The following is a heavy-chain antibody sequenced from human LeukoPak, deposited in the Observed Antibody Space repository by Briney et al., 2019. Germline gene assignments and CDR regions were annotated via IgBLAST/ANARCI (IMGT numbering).Heavy chain of an antibody. CDR3: ARDQWYSSSWSTEGY. CDR1: GYTFTSYG. V-gene: IGHV1-69*04. CDR2: IIPILGIA. Sequence: GASVKVSCKASGYTFTSYGISWVRQAPGQGLEWMGRIIPILGIANYAQKFQGRVTITADKSTSTAYMELSSLRSEDTAVYYCARDQWYSSSWSTEGYWGQGTLVTVSS. D-gene: IGHD6-13*01. J-gene: IGHJ4*02.